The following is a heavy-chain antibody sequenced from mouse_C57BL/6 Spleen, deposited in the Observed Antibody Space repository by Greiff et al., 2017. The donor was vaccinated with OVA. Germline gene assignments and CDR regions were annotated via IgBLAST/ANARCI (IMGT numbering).Heavy chain of an antibody. CDR2: IHPNSGST. V-gene: IGHV1-64*01. Sequence: QVQLKQPGAELVKPGASVKLSCKASGYTFTSYWMHWVTQRPGQGLEWIGMIHPNSGSTNYNEKFKSKATLTVDKSSSTAYMQLSSLTSEDSAVYYCATNWEGYYAMDYWGQGTPVTVSS. CDR3: ATNWEGYYAMDY. J-gene: IGHJ4*01. D-gene: IGHD4-1*01. CDR1: GYTFTSYW.